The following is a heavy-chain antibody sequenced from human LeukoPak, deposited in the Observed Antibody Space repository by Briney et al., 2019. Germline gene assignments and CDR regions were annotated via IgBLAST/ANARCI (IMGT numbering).Heavy chain of an antibody. CDR2: IRAYNGNR. CDR3: ARDWKKMARIYYYGMDV. V-gene: IGHV1-18*01. D-gene: IGHD5-24*01. J-gene: IGHJ6*02. CDR1: GYTFTSYG. Sequence: ASVTVSCKASGYTFTSYGISWVRHAPGQGLERMGWIRAYNGNRNYAQKLHGRGTMTTDTTTNTDYMELMSLVSDATTVYYCARDWKKMARIYYYGMDVWGQGTTVTVSS.